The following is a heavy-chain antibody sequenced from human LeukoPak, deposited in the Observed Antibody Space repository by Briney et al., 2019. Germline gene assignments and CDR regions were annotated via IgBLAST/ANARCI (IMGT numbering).Heavy chain of an antibody. V-gene: IGHV6-1*01. D-gene: IGHD6-19*01. CDR1: GDSVSSNTAV. CDR2: TYYRSKWYN. J-gene: IGHJ5*02. Sequence: SQTLSLTCAISGDSVSSNTAVWNWIRQSPSRGLEWLGRTYYRSKWYNDYAKSVKRRITINPDTSKNQVSLQLNSVTPEDTAVYYCARDHSSGWSNWFDPWGLGTLVIVSS. CDR3: ARDHSSGWSNWFDP.